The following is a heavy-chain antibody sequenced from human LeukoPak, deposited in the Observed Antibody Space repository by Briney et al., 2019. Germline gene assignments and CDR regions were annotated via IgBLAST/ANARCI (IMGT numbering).Heavy chain of an antibody. D-gene: IGHD3-9*01. CDR3: ARGRVLRYFDWLSTDFDY. Sequence: GGSLRLSCAASGFTFSSYAMHWVSQAPGKGLEYVSAISSNGGSTYYANSVKGRFTISRDNSKNTLYLQMGSLRAEDMAVYYCARGRVLRYFDWLSTDFDYWGQGTLVTVSS. CDR1: GFTFSSYA. V-gene: IGHV3-64*01. J-gene: IGHJ4*02. CDR2: ISSNGGST.